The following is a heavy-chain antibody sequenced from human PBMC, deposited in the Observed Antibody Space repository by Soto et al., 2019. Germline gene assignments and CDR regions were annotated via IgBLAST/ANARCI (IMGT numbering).Heavy chain of an antibody. CDR2: IYYRGST. Sequence: QVQLQESGPGLVKPSETLSLTCTVSGGSISSYYWSWIRQPLGKGLGWIGYIYYRGSTNNNPSLKSRVTISVDTSNIQFTLTLTSVTAADTAVYYCARHHDSWGQGTLVTVSS. V-gene: IGHV4-59*08. CDR3: ARHHDS. J-gene: IGHJ4*02. CDR1: GGSISSYY.